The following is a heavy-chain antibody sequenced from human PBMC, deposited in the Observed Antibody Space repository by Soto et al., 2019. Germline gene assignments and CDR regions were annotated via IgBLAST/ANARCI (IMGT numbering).Heavy chain of an antibody. J-gene: IGHJ5*02. CDR2: IKKDGSEK. V-gene: IGHV3-7*03. Sequence: VQLVESGGGLVQPGGSLRLSCAASGFSFSSYWMNWVRLAPGKGLEWVANIKKDGSEKLYVDSVEGRFTISRDNAKNSLFLQMNNLRADDTAMYYCVGGSGWLMDTWGQGTPVIVSS. CDR3: VGGSGWLMDT. CDR1: GFSFSSYW. D-gene: IGHD6-19*01.